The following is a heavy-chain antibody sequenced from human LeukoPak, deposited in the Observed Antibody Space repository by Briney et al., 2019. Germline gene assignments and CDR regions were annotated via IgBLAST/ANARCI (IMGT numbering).Heavy chain of an antibody. CDR2: IRSKAYSYAT. D-gene: IGHD5/OR15-5a*01. CDR3: TRRVGDSYFYGMDV. CDR1: GFTFSASP. V-gene: IGHV3-73*01. J-gene: IGHJ6*02. Sequence: GGSLRLSCAASGFTFSASPIHWVRQASGKGLEWVGRIRSKAYSYATACAESVKGRFTLSRDDSENTAYLQKNSLKTENTAVYYCTRRVGDSYFYGMDVWGQGDPVSVSS.